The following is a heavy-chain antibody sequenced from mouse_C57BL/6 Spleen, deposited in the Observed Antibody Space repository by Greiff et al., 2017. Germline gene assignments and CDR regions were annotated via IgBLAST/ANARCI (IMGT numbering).Heavy chain of an antibody. CDR1: GYTFTSYW. Sequence: QVQLQQPGAELVKPGASVKLSCKASGYTFTSYWMHWVKQRPGQGLEWIGMIHPNSGSTNYNEKFKSKATLTVDKSSSTAYMQLSSLTSEDSAVYYSARKGSNYVYYAMDYWGQGTSVTVSS. D-gene: IGHD2-5*01. CDR2: IHPNSGST. J-gene: IGHJ4*01. V-gene: IGHV1-64*01. CDR3: ARKGSNYVYYAMDY.